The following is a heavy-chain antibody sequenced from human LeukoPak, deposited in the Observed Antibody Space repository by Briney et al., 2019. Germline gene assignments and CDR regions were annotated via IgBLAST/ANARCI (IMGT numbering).Heavy chain of an antibody. D-gene: IGHD5-18*01. CDR1: GYSISSGYY. V-gene: IGHV4-38-2*02. Sequence: SETLSLTCTVSGYSISSGYYWGWIRQPPGKGLEWIGSIYHSGSTYYNPSLKSRVTISVDKSKNQFSLKLSSVTAADTAVYYCARGGDTAMPNWGQGTLVTVSS. CDR2: IYHSGST. CDR3: ARGGDTAMPN. J-gene: IGHJ4*02.